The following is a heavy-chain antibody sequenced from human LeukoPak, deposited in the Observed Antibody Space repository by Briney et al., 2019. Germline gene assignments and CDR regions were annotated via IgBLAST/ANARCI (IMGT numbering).Heavy chain of an antibody. D-gene: IGHD2/OR15-2a*01. CDR2: MNPNSGNT. V-gene: IGHV1-8*01. CDR1: GYTFTSYD. Sequence: ASVNVSCKASGYTFTSYDINWVRQATGQGLEWMGWMNPNSGNTGYAQKFQGRVTMTRNTSISTAYMELSSLRSEDTAVYYCARGAPFNSRHPYDYWGQGTLVTVSS. J-gene: IGHJ4*02. CDR3: ARGAPFNSRHPYDY.